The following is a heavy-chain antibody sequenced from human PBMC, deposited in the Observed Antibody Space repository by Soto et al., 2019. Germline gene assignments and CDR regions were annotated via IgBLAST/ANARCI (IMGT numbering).Heavy chain of an antibody. CDR2: ISGSDGKT. V-gene: IGHV3-23*04. D-gene: IGHD3-3*01. CDR1: GFSFASFA. J-gene: IGHJ4*02. Sequence: DVRLAESGGGLVQPGGSLRLSCTTSGFSFASFAMTWVRQAPGEGLEWVATISGSDGKTYYADSVKGRFSISRDTSRNPLYLQMNSLRADDTAIYYCAKWSYLDYWGQGTRVTVSS. CDR3: AKWSYLDY.